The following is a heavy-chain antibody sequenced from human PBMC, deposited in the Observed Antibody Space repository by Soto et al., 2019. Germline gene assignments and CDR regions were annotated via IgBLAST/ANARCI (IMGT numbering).Heavy chain of an antibody. Sequence: GGSLRLSCAASGFTFDDYAMHWVRQAPGKGLEWVSGISWNSGSIGYADSVKGRFTISRDNAKNSLYLQMNSLRAEDTALYYCAKDMSRGVLGEDFDYWGQGTLVTVSS. CDR3: AKDMSRGVLGEDFDY. D-gene: IGHD3-16*01. V-gene: IGHV3-9*01. J-gene: IGHJ4*02. CDR1: GFTFDDYA. CDR2: ISWNSGSI.